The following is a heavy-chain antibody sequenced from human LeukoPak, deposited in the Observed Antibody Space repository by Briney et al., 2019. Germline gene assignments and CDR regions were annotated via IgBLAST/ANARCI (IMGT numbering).Heavy chain of an antibody. CDR1: GGSISSHY. V-gene: IGHV4-59*08. J-gene: IGHJ3*01. CDR3: ARDDYGVFDAFDV. Sequence: SETLSLTCTVSGGSISSHYWSWIRQPPGKGLEWIGYIYNSGSTNYNPSLKSRVTISLDTSKNQFSLHLTSVTAADTAVYFCARDDYGVFDAFDVWRQGTVVTVSS. CDR2: IYNSGST. D-gene: IGHD3-16*01.